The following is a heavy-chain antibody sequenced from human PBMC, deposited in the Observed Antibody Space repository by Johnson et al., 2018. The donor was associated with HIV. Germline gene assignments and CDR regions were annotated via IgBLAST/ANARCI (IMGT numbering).Heavy chain of an antibody. V-gene: IGHV3-23*04. J-gene: IGHJ3*02. Sequence: EVQLVESGGGVVWPGGSLRLSCAASGFTFSNSAMSWVRQAPGKGLEWVAGIGGSGGSTHYADSVQGRFTISRDNSKNTMYLQMNSQRAEDTAVYYCARVLRGRWTYYDSLTGSTHADQYAFDIWGQGTMVTVSS. CDR3: ARVLRGRWTYYDSLTGSTHADQYAFDI. CDR1: GFTFSNSA. D-gene: IGHD3-9*01. CDR2: IGGSGGST.